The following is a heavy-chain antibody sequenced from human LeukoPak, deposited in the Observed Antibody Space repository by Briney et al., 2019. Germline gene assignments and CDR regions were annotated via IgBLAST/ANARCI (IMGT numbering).Heavy chain of an antibody. J-gene: IGHJ4*02. CDR1: GFTFSSYA. CDR2: ISGSGGST. V-gene: IGHV3-23*01. D-gene: IGHD6-19*01. Sequence: GGSLRLSCAASGFTFSSYAMSWVRQAPGKGLEWVSAISGSGGSTYYADSVKGRFTISRDNAKNSLYLQMNSLRAEDTAVYYCARDRGAVAGDYWGQGTLVTVSS. CDR3: ARDRGAVAGDY.